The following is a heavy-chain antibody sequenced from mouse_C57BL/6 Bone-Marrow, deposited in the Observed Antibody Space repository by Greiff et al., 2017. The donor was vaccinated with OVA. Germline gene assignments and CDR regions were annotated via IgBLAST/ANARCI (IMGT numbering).Heavy chain of an antibody. CDR2: IYPRSGNT. CDR1: GYTFTSYG. J-gene: IGHJ2*01. Sequence: LQQSGAELARPGASVKLSCKASGYTFTSYGISWVKQRTGQGLEWIGEIYPRSGNTYYNEKFKGKATLTADKSSSTAYMELRSLTSEDSAVYFCARSGYGYYYFDYWGQGTTLTVSS. CDR3: ARSGYGYYYFDY. V-gene: IGHV1-81*01. D-gene: IGHD2-2*01.